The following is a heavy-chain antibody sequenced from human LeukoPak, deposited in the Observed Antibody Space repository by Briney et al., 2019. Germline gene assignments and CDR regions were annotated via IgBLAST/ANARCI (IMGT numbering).Heavy chain of an antibody. J-gene: IGHJ3*02. CDR1: GGTFSNYA. V-gene: IGHV1-18*01. Sequence: ASVTVSCKASGGTFSNYAVSWVRQAPGQGLEWMGWISACNGNTNYAQKLQGRVTMTTDTSTSTAYMELRSLRSDDTAVYYCARGRTYGGNSGPWSDAFDIWGQGTMVTVSS. D-gene: IGHD4-23*01. CDR3: ARGRTYGGNSGPWSDAFDI. CDR2: ISACNGNT.